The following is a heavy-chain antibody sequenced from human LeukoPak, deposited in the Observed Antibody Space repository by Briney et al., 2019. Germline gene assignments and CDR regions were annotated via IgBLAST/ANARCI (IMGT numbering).Heavy chain of an antibody. V-gene: IGHV1-18*01. Sequence: ASVKVSCKASGYTFTSYGISWVRQAPGQGLEWMGWISAYNGNTNYAQKLQGRVTMTTDTSTSTAYMELRSLRSDDTAVYYCARPQEDCSSTSYYPFWFDPWGQGTLVTVSS. CDR2: ISAYNGNT. J-gene: IGHJ5*02. CDR1: GYTFTSYG. CDR3: ARPQEDCSSTSYYPFWFDP. D-gene: IGHD2-2*01.